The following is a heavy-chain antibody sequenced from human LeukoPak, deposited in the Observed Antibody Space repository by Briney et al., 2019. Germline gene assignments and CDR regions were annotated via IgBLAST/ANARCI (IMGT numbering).Heavy chain of an antibody. Sequence: ASVKVSCKASGYTFTSYGISWVRQAAGQGLEWMGWISAYNGNTNYAQKLQGRVTMTTDTSTSTAYMELRSLRSDDTAVYYCARGNAVLRFLEWLSDNWFDPWGQGTLVTVSS. CDR3: ARGNAVLRFLEWLSDNWFDP. V-gene: IGHV1-18*01. D-gene: IGHD3-3*01. CDR1: GYTFTSYG. CDR2: ISAYNGNT. J-gene: IGHJ5*02.